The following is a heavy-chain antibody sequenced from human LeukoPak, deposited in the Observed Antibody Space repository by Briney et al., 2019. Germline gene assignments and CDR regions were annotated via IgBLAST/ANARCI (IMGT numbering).Heavy chain of an antibody. J-gene: IGHJ4*02. Sequence: GGSLRLSCAASGITVSDNYMNWVRQAPGKGLEWISLIYSGGTTSYADSVKGRFTISRDKSKNTLYLQMNSLRAEDTAVYYCAKGWFGELLSVDYWGQGTLVTVSS. D-gene: IGHD3-10*01. CDR2: IYSGGTT. V-gene: IGHV3-66*01. CDR1: GITVSDNY. CDR3: AKGWFGELLSVDY.